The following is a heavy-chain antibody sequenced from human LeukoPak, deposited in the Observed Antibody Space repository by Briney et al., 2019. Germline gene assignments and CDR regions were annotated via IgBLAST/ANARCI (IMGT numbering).Heavy chain of an antibody. Sequence: PGRSLRLSCAASGFTFSSYAMHWVRQAPGKGLEWVAVISYDGSNKYYADSVKGRFTISRDNSKNTLYLQMNSLRAEDTAVYYCARGPPDNYYYYMDVWGKGTTVTVSS. V-gene: IGHV3-30*04. D-gene: IGHD1-14*01. CDR3: ARGPPDNYYYYMDV. CDR1: GFTFSSYA. J-gene: IGHJ6*03. CDR2: ISYDGSNK.